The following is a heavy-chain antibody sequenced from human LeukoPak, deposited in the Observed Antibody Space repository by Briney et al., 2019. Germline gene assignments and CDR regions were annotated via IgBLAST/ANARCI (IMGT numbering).Heavy chain of an antibody. V-gene: IGHV3-11*01. D-gene: IGHD1-26*01. Sequence: GGSLRLSCAGSGFTFSDYISWIRQSPGRGLEWVAYISGSGDVIYYADSVKGRFTISRDNSKNTLYLQMNSLRAGDTVVYYCAKDPYSGSYFDFWGQGTLVTVSS. CDR2: ISGSGDVI. CDR3: AKDPYSGSYFDF. CDR1: GFTFSDY. J-gene: IGHJ4*02.